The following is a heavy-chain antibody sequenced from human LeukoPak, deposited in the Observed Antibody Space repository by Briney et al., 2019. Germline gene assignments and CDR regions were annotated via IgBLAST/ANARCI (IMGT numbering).Heavy chain of an antibody. J-gene: IGHJ4*02. D-gene: IGHD3-10*01. Sequence: GASVKVSCKASGYTFTSYGISWVRQAPGQGLEWMGWISAYNDNTNYAQKLQGRVTMTTDTSTSTAYMEPRSLRSDDTAVYYCARDSLEVPDIWFGDQKDYWGQGTLVTVSS. CDR1: GYTFTSYG. CDR2: ISAYNDNT. CDR3: ARDSLEVPDIWFGDQKDY. V-gene: IGHV1-18*01.